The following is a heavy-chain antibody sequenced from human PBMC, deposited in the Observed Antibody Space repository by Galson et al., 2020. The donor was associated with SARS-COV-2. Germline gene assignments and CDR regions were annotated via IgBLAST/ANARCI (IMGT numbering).Heavy chain of an antibody. J-gene: IGHJ6*03. D-gene: IGHD1-26*01. CDR3: ARGREQDTLYYYYYMDV. CDR1: GGSFSGHY. Sequence: SETLSLTCAVYGGSFSGHYWSWIRQAPGKGLEWIGEINRIGSTKYNPSLKSRITISVDTSKNQFSLKLSSVTAADTAVYYCARGREQDTLYYYYYMDVSGKGTTVTVSS. V-gene: IGHV4-34*01. CDR2: INRIGST.